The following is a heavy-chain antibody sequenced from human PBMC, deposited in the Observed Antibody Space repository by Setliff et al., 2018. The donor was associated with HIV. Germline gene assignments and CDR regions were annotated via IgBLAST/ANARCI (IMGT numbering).Heavy chain of an antibody. CDR3: TTALYSGSYPFDY. J-gene: IGHJ4*02. CDR1: GFTFSNAW. Sequence: LRLSCAASGFTFSNAWMSWVRQAPGKGLEWVGRIKSKTDGGTTDYAAPVKGRFTISRDDSKNTLYLQMNSLKTEDTAVYYCTTALYSGSYPFDYWGQGTLVTVSS. V-gene: IGHV3-15*01. D-gene: IGHD3-10*01. CDR2: IKSKTDGGTT.